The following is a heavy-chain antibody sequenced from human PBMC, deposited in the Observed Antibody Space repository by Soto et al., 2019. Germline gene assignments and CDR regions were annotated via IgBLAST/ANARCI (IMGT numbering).Heavy chain of an antibody. Sequence: EVQLVESGGDLVQRGGSLRLSCVASGFTFSVYSMNCVRQAPGKGLEWFSYITSDTKTIKYADSVKGRFTISRDNAKNSVYLQMNSLRDEDTAVYYCARSVEGHFDYWGQGTVVTVSS. J-gene: IGHJ4*02. CDR1: GFTFSVYS. CDR3: ARSVEGHFDY. V-gene: IGHV3-48*02. CDR2: ITSDTKTI. D-gene: IGHD6-19*01.